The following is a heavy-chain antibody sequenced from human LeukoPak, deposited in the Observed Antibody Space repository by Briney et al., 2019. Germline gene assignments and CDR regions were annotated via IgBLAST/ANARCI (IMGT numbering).Heavy chain of an antibody. J-gene: IGHJ4*02. CDR2: IYYSGST. V-gene: IGHV4-30-4*08. CDR1: GGSISSGDYY. D-gene: IGHD1-7*01. CDR3: ARGDPQTGTTDYFDY. Sequence: PSQTLSLTCTVSGGSISSGDYYWSWIRQPPGKGLEWIGYIYYSGSTYYNPSLKSRVTISVDTSKNQFSLKLSSVTAADTAVYYCARGDPQTGTTDYFDYWGQGTLVTVSS.